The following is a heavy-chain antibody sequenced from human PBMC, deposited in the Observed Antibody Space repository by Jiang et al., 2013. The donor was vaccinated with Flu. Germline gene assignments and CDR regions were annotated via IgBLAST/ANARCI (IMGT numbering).Heavy chain of an antibody. J-gene: IGHJ4*02. Sequence: VVQPGGSLRLSCVASGFIFSTYAMHWVRQAPGKGLEWVAFIQYNGNNKDHADSVKGRFTISRDNSKNTLYLQMNSLRAEDTAVYYCANAKDSSGYYYPFDYWGQGTLVTVSS. CDR1: GFIFSTYA. CDR3: ANAKDSSGYYYPFDY. V-gene: IGHV3-30*02. CDR2: IQYNGNNK. D-gene: IGHD3-22*01.